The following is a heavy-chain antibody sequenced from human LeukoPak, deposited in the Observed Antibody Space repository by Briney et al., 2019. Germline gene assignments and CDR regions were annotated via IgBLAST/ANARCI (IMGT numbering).Heavy chain of an antibody. CDR1: GGSISSGDFY. Sequence: SETLSLTCTVSGGSISSGDFYWSWIRQPPGKGLEWIGRIYTSGSTNYNPSLKSRVTISVDTSKNQFSLKLSSVTAADTAVYYCARQKDVVVPAAIRPDAFDIWGQGTMVTVSS. V-gene: IGHV4-61*02. J-gene: IGHJ3*02. D-gene: IGHD2-2*01. CDR3: ARQKDVVVPAAIRPDAFDI. CDR2: IYTSGST.